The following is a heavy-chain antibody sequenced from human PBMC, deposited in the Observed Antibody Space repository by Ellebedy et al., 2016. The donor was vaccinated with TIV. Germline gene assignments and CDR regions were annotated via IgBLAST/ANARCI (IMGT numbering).Heavy chain of an antibody. Sequence: KVSCKGSGYRFTSYWIGWVRQMPGKGLEWMGSIYPGDSDTRYSPSFQGPVTISADKSISTAYLQWSSLKASDTAIYYCAISSSSGWPQDYWGQGTLVTVSS. J-gene: IGHJ4*02. CDR3: AISSSSGWPQDY. V-gene: IGHV5-51*01. CDR1: GYRFTSYW. CDR2: IYPGDSDT. D-gene: IGHD6-19*01.